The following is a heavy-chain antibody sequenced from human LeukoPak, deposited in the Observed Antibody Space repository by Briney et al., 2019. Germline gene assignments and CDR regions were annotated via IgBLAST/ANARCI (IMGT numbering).Heavy chain of an antibody. V-gene: IGHV3-33*01. J-gene: IGHJ4*02. CDR2: IWYDGSNQ. CDR3: ARNENSGWGYFDY. Sequence: GGSLRLSCAASGLKFRNYGMHWVRQAPGKGLEWVAFIWYDGSNQYYADSVKGRFTVSRDNAKNTLYLQMNSLRAEDTAVYYCARNENSGWGYFDYWGQGTLVTVSS. D-gene: IGHD5-12*01. CDR1: GLKFRNYG.